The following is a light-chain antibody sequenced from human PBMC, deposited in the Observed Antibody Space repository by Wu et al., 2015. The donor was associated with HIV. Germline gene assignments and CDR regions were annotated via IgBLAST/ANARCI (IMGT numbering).Light chain of an antibody. CDR1: QSISANY. CDR2: GVS. V-gene: IGKV3-20*01. J-gene: IGKJ1*01. Sequence: EIVLTQSPGTLSLSPGERATLSCTASQSISANYLAWYQQKPGQAPRLLIFGVSNRATGVPARFSGSGSGTDFALTISRLKPEDFAVYFCQQYDSSPPWTFGQGTRV. CDR3: QQYDSSPPWT.